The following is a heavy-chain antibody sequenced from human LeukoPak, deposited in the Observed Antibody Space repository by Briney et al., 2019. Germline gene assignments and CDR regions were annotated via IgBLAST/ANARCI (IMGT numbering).Heavy chain of an antibody. J-gene: IGHJ3*02. CDR3: AKDLPWYYYDSSGYSPENAFDI. D-gene: IGHD3-22*01. V-gene: IGHV3-23*01. Sequence: GGSLRLSCAASGFTFSSYAMSWVRQAPGKGLEWVSAISGSGGSTYYADPVKGRFTISRDNSKNTLYLQMNSLRAEDTAVYYCAKDLPWYYYDSSGYSPENAFDIWGQGTMVTVSS. CDR2: ISGSGGST. CDR1: GFTFSSYA.